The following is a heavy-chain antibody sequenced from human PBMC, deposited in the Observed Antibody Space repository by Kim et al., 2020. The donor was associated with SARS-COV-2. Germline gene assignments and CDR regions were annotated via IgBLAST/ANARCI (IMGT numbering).Heavy chain of an antibody. CDR2: ISDSGVII. Sequence: GGSLRLSCAASGFTFSSYAMSWVRQAPGRGLEWVSAISDSGVIIYYADSVKGRFTISRDNSKNTLYLQMNSLRAEDTALFYCARRPTVSRGGRDAFDFWGQGTMVTVSS. CDR1: GFTFSSYA. CDR3: ARRPTVSRGGRDAFDF. V-gene: IGHV3-23*01. J-gene: IGHJ3*01.